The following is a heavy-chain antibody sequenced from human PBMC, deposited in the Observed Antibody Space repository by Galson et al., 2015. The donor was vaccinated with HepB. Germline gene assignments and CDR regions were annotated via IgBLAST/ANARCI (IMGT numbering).Heavy chain of an antibody. CDR3: ARTGRYCSGGSCFDAFDI. J-gene: IGHJ3*02. D-gene: IGHD2-15*01. CDR1: GFTFSSYG. Sequence: SLRLSCAASGFTFSSYGMHWVRQAPGKGLEWVAVIWYDGSNKYYADSVKGRFTISRDNSKNTLYLQMNSLRAEDTAVYYCARTGRYCSGGSCFDAFDIWGQGTMVTVSS. V-gene: IGHV3-33*01. CDR2: IWYDGSNK.